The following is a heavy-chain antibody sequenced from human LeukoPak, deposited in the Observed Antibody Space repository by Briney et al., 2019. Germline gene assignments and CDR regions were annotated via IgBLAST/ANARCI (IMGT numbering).Heavy chain of an antibody. J-gene: IGHJ4*02. Sequence: ASVKVSCTASGYTFTSYGISWVRQAPGQGLEWMGWISAYNGNTNYTQKLQGRVTMTTDTSTSTAYMELRSLRSDDTAVYYCARAPVRGSYGYWGQGTLVTVSS. V-gene: IGHV1-18*01. D-gene: IGHD1-26*01. CDR3: ARAPVRGSYGY. CDR1: GYTFTSYG. CDR2: ISAYNGNT.